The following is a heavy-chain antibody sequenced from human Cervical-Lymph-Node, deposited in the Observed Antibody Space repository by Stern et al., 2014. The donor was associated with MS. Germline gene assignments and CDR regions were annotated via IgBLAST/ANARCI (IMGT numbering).Heavy chain of an antibody. Sequence: QVQLVQSGGGVVQPGGSLRLSCAASGFDFSTFGMHWVRQAPGKGLGCVSVIAYDGNKEYYADSVKGRFTISRDNSRNTVSLQMNALRSEDTAVFYCAKGNNGTPDYWGRGTLVTVSS. J-gene: IGHJ4*02. D-gene: IGHD1-26*01. CDR2: IAYDGNKE. CDR3: AKGNNGTPDY. CDR1: GFDFSTFG. V-gene: IGHV3-30*18.